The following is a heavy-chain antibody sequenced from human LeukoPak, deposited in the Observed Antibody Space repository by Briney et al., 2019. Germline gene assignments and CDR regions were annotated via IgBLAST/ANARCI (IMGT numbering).Heavy chain of an antibody. CDR3: ARGPGGSSSSDFDY. J-gene: IGHJ4*02. CDR1: GGSISSGGYY. D-gene: IGHD6-6*01. CDR2: IYHSGST. V-gene: IGHV4-30-2*01. Sequence: SETLSLTCTVSGGSISSGGYYWSWIRQPPGKGLEWIGYIYHSGSTYYNPSLKSRVTISVDRSKNQFSLKLSSVTAADTAVYYCARGPGGSSSSDFDYWGQGTLVTVSS.